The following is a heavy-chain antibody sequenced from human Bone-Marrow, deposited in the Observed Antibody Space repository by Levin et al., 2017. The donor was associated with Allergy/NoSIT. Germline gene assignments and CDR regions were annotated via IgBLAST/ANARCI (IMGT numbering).Heavy chain of an antibody. J-gene: IGHJ3*02. CDR2: ISYDGSNK. D-gene: IGHD5-12*01. V-gene: IGHV3-30*18. CDR3: AKDFVIVATENAFDI. Sequence: GESLKISCAASGFTFSSYGMHWVRQAPGKGLEWVAVISYDGSNKYYADSVKGRFTISRDNSKNTLYLQMNSLRAEDTAVYYCAKDFVIVATENAFDIWGQGTMVTVSS. CDR1: GFTFSSYG.